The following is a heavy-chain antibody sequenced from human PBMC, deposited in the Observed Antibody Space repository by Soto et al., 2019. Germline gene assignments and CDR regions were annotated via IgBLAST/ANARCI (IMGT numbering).Heavy chain of an antibody. CDR3: ARELYYDSSGFSPFDY. J-gene: IGHJ4*02. D-gene: IGHD3-22*01. V-gene: IGHV4-59*01. CDR1: GGSISSYY. CDR2: IYYSGST. Sequence: PSETLSLTCTVSGGSISSYYWSWIRQPPGKGLEWIGYIYYSGSTNYNPSLKSRVTISVDTSKNQFSLKLSSVTAADTAVNYCARELYYDSSGFSPFDYWGQGTLVTVSS.